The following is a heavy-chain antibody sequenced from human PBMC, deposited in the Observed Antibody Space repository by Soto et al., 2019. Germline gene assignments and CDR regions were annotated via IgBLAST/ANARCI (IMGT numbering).Heavy chain of an antibody. CDR3: ACNYYDFWSGYYSVGYFDY. J-gene: IGHJ4*02. CDR2: ITRSGNT. Sequence: PSETLSLTCAVYGGSFSGHYWTWIRQPPGKGLEWVGEITRSGNTNYNPSLKSRVTISVDTSKNQFSLKLSSVTAADRAVYYCACNYYDFWSGYYSVGYFDYWAQGTPVNVSS. V-gene: IGHV4-34*01. CDR1: GGSFSGHY. D-gene: IGHD3-3*01.